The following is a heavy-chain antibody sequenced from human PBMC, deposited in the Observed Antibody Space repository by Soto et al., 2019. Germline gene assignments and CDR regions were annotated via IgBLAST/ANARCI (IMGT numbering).Heavy chain of an antibody. Sequence: GASVKVSCKASGYIFTRNGITWVRQAPGQGLEWMGWIRPYNANTKYAQNVQGRVSVTADTFTNTVYMELRSLSSDDTAVYYCARRDPAEGLDYWGQGTLVTVSS. CDR3: ARRDPAEGLDY. D-gene: IGHD2-2*01. CDR1: GYIFTRNG. V-gene: IGHV1-18*01. J-gene: IGHJ4*02. CDR2: IRPYNANT.